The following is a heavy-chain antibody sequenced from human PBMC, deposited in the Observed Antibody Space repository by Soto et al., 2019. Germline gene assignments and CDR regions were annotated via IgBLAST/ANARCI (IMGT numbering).Heavy chain of an antibody. V-gene: IGHV3-23*01. J-gene: IGHJ4*02. Sequence: GGSLRLSCAASGFTFSSYAMSWVRQAPGKGLEWVSAISGSGGSTYYADSVKGRFTISRDNSKNTLYLQMNSLRAEDTAVYYCATSDFWSGYPFDYWGQGTLVTVSS. CDR2: ISGSGGST. D-gene: IGHD3-3*01. CDR1: GFTFSSYA. CDR3: ATSDFWSGYPFDY.